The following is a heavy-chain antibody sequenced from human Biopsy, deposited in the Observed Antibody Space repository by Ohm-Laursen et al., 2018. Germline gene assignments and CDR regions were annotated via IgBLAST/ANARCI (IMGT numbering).Heavy chain of an antibody. V-gene: IGHV1-69*06. CDR2: NIPILGTG. CDR1: GGTFSNYG. CDR3: ATKLTGYFHH. D-gene: IGHD3-9*01. J-gene: IGHJ1*01. Sequence: SSVKVSCKPPGGTFSNYGVNWVRQAPGQGLEWLGGNIPILGTGNYAQKFQDRVTVAADTSTSTATMELRSLRSDDTAVYYCATKLTGYFHHWGQGTLVTVSS.